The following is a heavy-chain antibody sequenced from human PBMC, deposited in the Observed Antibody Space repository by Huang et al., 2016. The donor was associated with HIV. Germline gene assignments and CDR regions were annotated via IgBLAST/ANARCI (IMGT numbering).Heavy chain of an antibody. CDR3: ARHMDCSSSSCLAGGHERGPFDM. J-gene: IGHJ3*02. D-gene: IGHD2-2*01. Sequence: QLQLQESGPGLVKPSETLSLTCSVSGGSISSSSYYWGWIRQPPGKGLGWIGSIYYSGSTSYNPSLKSRVTISVYTSKNQFSLRLSSVTAADTSVYYCARHMDCSSSSCLAGGHERGPFDMWGQGTMVTVSS. CDR1: GGSISSSSYY. CDR2: IYYSGST. V-gene: IGHV4-39*01.